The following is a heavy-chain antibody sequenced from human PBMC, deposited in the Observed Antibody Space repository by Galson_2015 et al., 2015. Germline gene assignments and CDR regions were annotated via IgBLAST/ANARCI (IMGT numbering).Heavy chain of an antibody. Sequence: SLRLSCAASGFTFSSYWMHWVRQAPGKGLVWVSRINSDGSSTSYADSVKGRFTISRDSAKNTLYLQMNSLRAEDTAVYYCAKALYYYDSSGYYYKSYGMDVWGQGTTVTVSS. J-gene: IGHJ6*02. CDR3: AKALYYYDSSGYYYKSYGMDV. CDR2: INSDGSST. V-gene: IGHV3-74*01. CDR1: GFTFSSYW. D-gene: IGHD3-22*01.